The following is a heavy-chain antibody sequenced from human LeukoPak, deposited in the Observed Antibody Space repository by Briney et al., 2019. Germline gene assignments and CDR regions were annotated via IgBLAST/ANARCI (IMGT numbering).Heavy chain of an antibody. V-gene: IGHV4-59*01. Sequence: SETLSLTCTVSGGSISSYYWSWIRQPPGKGLEWIGYIYYSGSTNYNPSLKSRVTISVDTSKNQFSLKLSSVTAADTAVYYCARVRGNYYDSSGYYSRLSYGMDVWGQGTTVTVSS. J-gene: IGHJ6*02. D-gene: IGHD3-22*01. CDR2: IYYSGST. CDR1: GGSISSYY. CDR3: ARVRGNYYDSSGYYSRLSYGMDV.